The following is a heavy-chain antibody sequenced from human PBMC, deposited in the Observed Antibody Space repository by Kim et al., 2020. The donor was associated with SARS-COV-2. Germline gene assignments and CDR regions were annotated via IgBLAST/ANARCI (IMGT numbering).Heavy chain of an antibody. V-gene: IGHV3-33*05. Sequence: GGSLRLSCAASGFTFSSYGMHWVRQAPGKGLEWVAVISYDGSTKYYAASVKGRFTISRDNSKNTQYLQMNSLRAEDTAVYYCARGPRTYYYDSSVNYGMDDWGQGTTVTVSS. D-gene: IGHD3-22*01. CDR3: ARGPRTYYYDSSVNYGMDD. J-gene: IGHJ6*02. CDR2: ISYDGSTK. CDR1: GFTFSSYG.